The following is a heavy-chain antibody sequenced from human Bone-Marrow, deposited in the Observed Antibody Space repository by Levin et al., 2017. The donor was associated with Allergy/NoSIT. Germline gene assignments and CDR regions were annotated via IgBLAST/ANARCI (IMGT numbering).Heavy chain of an antibody. CDR3: ARDVDSSNYDVRN. D-gene: IGHD4-11*01. Sequence: GGSLRLSCAASGFTFSSSWMHWVRQAPGKGLVWVSHINSDGSSTSYADSVRGRFTISRDNAKNTLSLQMNSLRADDTAVYYCARDVDSSNYDVRNWGQGTLVTVSS. J-gene: IGHJ4*02. CDR2: INSDGSST. V-gene: IGHV3-74*01. CDR1: GFTFSSSW.